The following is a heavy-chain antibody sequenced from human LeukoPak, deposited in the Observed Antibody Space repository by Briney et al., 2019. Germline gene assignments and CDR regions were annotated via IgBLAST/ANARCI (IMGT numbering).Heavy chain of an antibody. J-gene: IGHJ4*02. CDR3: ARTEPSGTTSH. CDR1: GGSISSYY. V-gene: IGHV4-59*01. D-gene: IGHD1-1*01. CDR2: IYYSGST. Sequence: PSETLSLTCTVSGGSISSYYWSWIRQPPGKGLEWIGYIYYSGSTNYNPSLKSRVTLSVDTSRNQFSLSLRSMAAADTAVYYCARTEPSGTTSHWGQGTLATVSS.